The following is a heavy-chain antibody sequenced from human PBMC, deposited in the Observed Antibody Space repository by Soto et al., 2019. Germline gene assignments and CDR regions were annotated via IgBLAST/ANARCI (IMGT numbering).Heavy chain of an antibody. Sequence: ASVKVSCKASGYTFTSYGISWVRQAPGQGLEWMGWISAYNGNTNYAQKLQGRVTMTTDTSTSTAYMELRSLRSDDTAVYDCARDSITYNWNYPDYYYYIDVWGKGTTVTVSS. D-gene: IGHD1-7*01. V-gene: IGHV1-18*01. CDR1: GYTFTSYG. CDR2: ISAYNGNT. CDR3: ARDSITYNWNYPDYYYYIDV. J-gene: IGHJ6*03.